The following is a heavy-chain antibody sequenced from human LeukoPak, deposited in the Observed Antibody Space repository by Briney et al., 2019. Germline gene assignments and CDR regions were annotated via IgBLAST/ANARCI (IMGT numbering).Heavy chain of an antibody. J-gene: IGHJ4*02. Sequence: ASVKVSCKASGYTFTSYYMHWVRQAPGQGLDWIGIINPSGGSTSYAQKFQGRVTMTRDMSTNTVYMELSSLRSEDTAVYYCARDSTSWYDILDYWGQGTLVTVSS. CDR3: ARDSTSWYDILDY. V-gene: IGHV1-46*01. CDR2: INPSGGST. D-gene: IGHD6-13*01. CDR1: GYTFTSYY.